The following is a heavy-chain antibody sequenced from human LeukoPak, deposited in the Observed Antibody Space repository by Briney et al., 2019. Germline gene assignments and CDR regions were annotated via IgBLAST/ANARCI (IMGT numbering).Heavy chain of an antibody. V-gene: IGHV1-2*02. CDR3: ARASNRDSTGPIGF. CDR1: GYKFVDYY. D-gene: IGHD1-1*01. CDR2: INPYSGGT. J-gene: IGHJ4*02. Sequence: ASVKVSCKSSGYKFVDYYIHWVRQAPGQGLEWMGWINPYSGGTNYARKFQGRVTMTRDTSISTAYMELNRLRPDDAAVYFCARASNRDSTGPIGFWGQGTLVTVSS.